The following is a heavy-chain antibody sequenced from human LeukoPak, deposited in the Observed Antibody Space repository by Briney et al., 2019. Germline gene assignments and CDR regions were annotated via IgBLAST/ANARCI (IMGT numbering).Heavy chain of an antibody. D-gene: IGHD3-22*01. J-gene: IGHJ4*02. CDR3: ARIEDRGAAFDS. CDR1: GFTFSRYW. CDR2: SNTDGRTT. Sequence: PGGSLRLSCAASGFTFSRYWMHWVRQAPGEGLVWVSRSNTDGRTTSYADSVKGRFTISRDNAKNMLYLQMNSLRAEDTAVYYCARIEDRGAAFDSWGQGTLVTVSS. V-gene: IGHV3-74*01.